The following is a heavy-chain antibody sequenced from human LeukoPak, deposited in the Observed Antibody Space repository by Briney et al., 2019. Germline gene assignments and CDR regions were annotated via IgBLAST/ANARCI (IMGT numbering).Heavy chain of an antibody. CDR3: ARDRGGDYGDLFDY. Sequence: PGGSLRLSCAASGFTFSTFTMNWVRQAPGKGLEWVSYISSSSSTVYYADSVTGRFTISRDNAKNPLYLQMNSLRAEDTAVYYCARDRGGDYGDLFDYWGQGTLVTVSS. J-gene: IGHJ4*02. D-gene: IGHD4-17*01. CDR2: ISSSSSTV. V-gene: IGHV3-48*01. CDR1: GFTFSTFT.